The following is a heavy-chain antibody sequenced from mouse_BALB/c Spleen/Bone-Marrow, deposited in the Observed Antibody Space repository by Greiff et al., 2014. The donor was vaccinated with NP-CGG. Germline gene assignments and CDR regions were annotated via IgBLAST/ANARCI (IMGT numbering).Heavy chain of an antibody. CDR3: AKKDYGSSSFDY. D-gene: IGHD1-1*01. Sequence: EVQLQQSGPELEKPGASVKISCKASGYSFTDSDMNWVKQSNGKNLEWIGNIDPYYGGNSYSQKFKGKATLTVDKSSSTAYMQLRSLTSEDSAVYYCAKKDYGSSSFDYWGQGTTLTVSS. V-gene: IGHV1-39*01. CDR1: GYSFTDSD. CDR2: IDPYYGGN. J-gene: IGHJ2*01.